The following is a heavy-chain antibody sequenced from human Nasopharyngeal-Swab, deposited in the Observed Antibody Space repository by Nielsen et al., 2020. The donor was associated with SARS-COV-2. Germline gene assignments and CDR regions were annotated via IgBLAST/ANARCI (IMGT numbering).Heavy chain of an antibody. D-gene: IGHD3-22*01. V-gene: IGHV4-34*01. CDR1: GGSFSGYY. Sequence: SETPSLTCAVYGGSFSGYYWSWIRQPPGKGLEWIGEINHSGSTNYNPSLKSRVTISVDTSKNQFSLRLSSVTAADTAVYYCARENYYDSSDYYGGYFDYWGQGTLVTVSS. CDR3: ARENYYDSSDYYGGYFDY. J-gene: IGHJ4*02. CDR2: INHSGST.